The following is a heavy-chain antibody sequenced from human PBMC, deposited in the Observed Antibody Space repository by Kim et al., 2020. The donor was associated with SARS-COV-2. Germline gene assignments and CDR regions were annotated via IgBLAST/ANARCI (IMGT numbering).Heavy chain of an antibody. V-gene: IGHV4-34*01. D-gene: IGHD3-16*01. J-gene: IGHJ5*02. CDR2: RGST. CDR3: ARAMGP. Sequence: RGSTNYTPPLKSRVPISVDTSKNQFSLKLSSVTAADTAVYYCARAMGPWVQGTLVTVSS.